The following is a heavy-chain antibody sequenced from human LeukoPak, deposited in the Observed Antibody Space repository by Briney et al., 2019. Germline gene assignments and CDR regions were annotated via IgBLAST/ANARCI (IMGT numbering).Heavy chain of an antibody. CDR3: AKCRELYVLGGMDV. CDR1: GFTFSSYG. D-gene: IGHD3-10*01. J-gene: IGHJ6*02. CDR2: IWYDGSNK. V-gene: IGHV3-33*06. Sequence: GRSLRLSCAASGFTFSSYGMHWVRQAPGKGLEWVAVIWYDGSNKYYADSVKGRFTISRDNSKNTLYLQMNSLRAEDTAVYYCAKCRELYVLGGMDVWGQGTTVTVSS.